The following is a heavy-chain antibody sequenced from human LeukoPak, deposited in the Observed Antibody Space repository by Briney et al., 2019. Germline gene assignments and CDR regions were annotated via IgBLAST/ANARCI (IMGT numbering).Heavy chain of an antibody. CDR3: AREPSLGESSGYYFDY. D-gene: IGHD3-22*01. CDR2: ISAGGAAT. J-gene: IGHJ4*02. Sequence: GGSLRLSCAASGFTFSAFAMNWVRQAPGKGLEWVSLISAGGAATHYADSVKGRFTISRDNSKNTLYLQMNSLRAEDTAVYYCAREPSLGESSGYYFDYWGQGTLVTVSS. CDR1: GFTFSAFA. V-gene: IGHV3-23*01.